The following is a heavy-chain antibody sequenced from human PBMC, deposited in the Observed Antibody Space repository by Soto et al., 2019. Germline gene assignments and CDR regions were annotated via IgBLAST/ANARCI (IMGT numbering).Heavy chain of an antibody. V-gene: IGHV4-59*01. CDR3: ARSSGWYYFDY. Sequence: ETLSLTCTVSGGSISSYYWSWIRQPPGKGLEWIGYIYYSGSTNYNPSLKSRVTISVDTSKNQFSLKLSSVTAADTAVYYCARSSGWYYFDYWGQGTLVTVSS. D-gene: IGHD6-19*01. CDR2: IYYSGST. J-gene: IGHJ4*02. CDR1: GGSISSYY.